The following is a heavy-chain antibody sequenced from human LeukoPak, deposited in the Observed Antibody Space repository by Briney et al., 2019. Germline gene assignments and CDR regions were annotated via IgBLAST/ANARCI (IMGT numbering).Heavy chain of an antibody. Sequence: SETLSLTCAVYGGSFSGYYWSWIRQPPGKGLEWIGEIDHSGSTNYNPSLKSRVTISVDTSKNQFSLKLSSVTAADTAVYYCARNDVAVDAFDIWGQGTMVTVSS. CDR1: GGSFSGYY. CDR2: IDHSGST. J-gene: IGHJ3*02. CDR3: ARNDVAVDAFDI. V-gene: IGHV4-34*01. D-gene: IGHD6-19*01.